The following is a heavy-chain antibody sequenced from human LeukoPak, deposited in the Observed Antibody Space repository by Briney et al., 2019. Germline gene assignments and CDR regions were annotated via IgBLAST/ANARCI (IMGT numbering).Heavy chain of an antibody. CDR2: IYYSGST. D-gene: IGHD1-26*01. CDR3: ARGITATIWYFDY. Sequence: TSETLSLTCSVSGGPISTYYWSWIRQPPGKGLEWIGYIYYSGSTSYNPSLKSRVTISVGTPKNQFSLKLRSVTAADTAVYYCARGITATIWYFDYWGQGTLVTVSS. CDR1: GGPISTYY. V-gene: IGHV4-59*01. J-gene: IGHJ4*02.